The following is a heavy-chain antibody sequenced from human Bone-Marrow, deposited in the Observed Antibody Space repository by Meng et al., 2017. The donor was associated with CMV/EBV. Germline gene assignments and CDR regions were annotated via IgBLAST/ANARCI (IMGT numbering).Heavy chain of an antibody. Sequence: SEPLSLTCAVYGGSFSGYYWSWIRQPPGKGLEWIGSIYYSGSTYYNPPLKSRVTISVDTSKNQFSLKLSSVTAADTAVYYCARVEWELLAGAFDIWGQGTMVTVSS. CDR3: ARVEWELLAGAFDI. CDR2: IYYSGST. D-gene: IGHD1-26*01. CDR1: GGSFSGYY. J-gene: IGHJ3*02. V-gene: IGHV4-34*01.